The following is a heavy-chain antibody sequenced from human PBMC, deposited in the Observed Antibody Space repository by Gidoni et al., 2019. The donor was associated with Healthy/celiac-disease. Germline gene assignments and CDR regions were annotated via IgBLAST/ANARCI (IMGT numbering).Heavy chain of an antibody. CDR3: ASLAGFYSSSYYYGMDV. V-gene: IGHV4-34*01. J-gene: IGHJ6*02. Sequence: QVQLQQWGAGLLKPPETLALTCAVDGGSFRGYYWSWIRQPPGKGLEWIGEITHSGSTNYNPSLKSRVTISVDTSKNQFSLKLSSVTAADTAVYYCASLAGFYSSSYYYGMDVWGQGTTVTVSS. CDR2: ITHSGST. D-gene: IGHD6-6*01. CDR1: GGSFRGYY.